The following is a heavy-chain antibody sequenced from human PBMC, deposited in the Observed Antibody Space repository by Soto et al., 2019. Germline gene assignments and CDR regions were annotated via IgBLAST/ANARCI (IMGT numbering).Heavy chain of an antibody. D-gene: IGHD3-16*01. CDR3: ARLTYYDYIWGSSHFDY. V-gene: IGHV4-34*01. CDR2: INHSGST. J-gene: IGHJ4*02. Sequence: SETLSLTCAVYGGSFSGYYWSWIRQPPGKGLEWIGEINHSGSTNYNPSLKSRVTISVDTSKNQFSLKLSSVTAADTAVYYCARLTYYDYIWGSSHFDYWGQGTLVTVSS. CDR1: GGSFSGYY.